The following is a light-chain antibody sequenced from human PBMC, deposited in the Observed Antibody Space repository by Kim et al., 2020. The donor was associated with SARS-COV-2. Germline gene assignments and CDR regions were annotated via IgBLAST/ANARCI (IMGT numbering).Light chain of an antibody. CDR2: RNN. CDR1: SSNIGSNY. J-gene: IGLJ3*02. CDR3: VAWDDSPSGRV. V-gene: IGLV1-47*01. Sequence: QSVLTQPPSASGTHGQRVTISCFGSSSNIGSNYVHWYQQFPGTTPKLLIYRNNQRPSGVSDRFSGSKSGTSASLAISGLRSEDEADYYCVAWDDSPSGRVFGGGTQLTVL.